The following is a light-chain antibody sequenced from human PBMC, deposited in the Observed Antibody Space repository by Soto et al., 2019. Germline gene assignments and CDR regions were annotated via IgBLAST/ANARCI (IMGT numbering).Light chain of an antibody. CDR3: CSYAGNSSV. V-gene: IGLV2-11*01. CDR1: SSDVGGYDY. CDR2: DVS. Sequence: QSVLTQPRSVSGSRGRSVTLSCTGTSSDVGGYDYVSWYQQHPDKAPKLIIYDVSRRPSGVPDRFSGSKSDNTASLTISGLQAEDDADYYCCSYAGNSSVFGTGTKFTVL. J-gene: IGLJ1*01.